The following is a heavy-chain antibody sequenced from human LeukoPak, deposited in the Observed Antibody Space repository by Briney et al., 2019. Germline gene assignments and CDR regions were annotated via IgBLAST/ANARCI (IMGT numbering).Heavy chain of an antibody. V-gene: IGHV4-4*07. Sequence: PSETLSLTCTGSGGSISSYYWTWLRQSAGKGLEWIGCINTSGSTNYNPSLRSRVTMSVNTSKNQFSLNLTSVTAADTAVYSCAREGGDPRWLDPWGQGTLVTVSS. CDR3: AREGGDPRWLDP. CDR2: INTSGST. J-gene: IGHJ5*02. D-gene: IGHD6-25*01. CDR1: GGSISSYY.